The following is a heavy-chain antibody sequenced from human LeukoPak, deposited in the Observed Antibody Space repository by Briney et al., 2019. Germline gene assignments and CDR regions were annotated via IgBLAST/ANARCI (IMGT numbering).Heavy chain of an antibody. Sequence: GGSLRLSCAASGFSVSGKFMSWVRQAPGKGLEWVSIIHYDGKIRYAGSVGGRFTIYRDDSENTLYLQMNSLRIEDTALYYCAKGMSDVVGPTGSRFDYWGQGSLVTVSS. CDR1: GFSVSGKF. D-gene: IGHD1-26*01. V-gene: IGHV3-53*05. CDR2: IHYDGKI. CDR3: AKGMSDVVGPTGSRFDY. J-gene: IGHJ4*02.